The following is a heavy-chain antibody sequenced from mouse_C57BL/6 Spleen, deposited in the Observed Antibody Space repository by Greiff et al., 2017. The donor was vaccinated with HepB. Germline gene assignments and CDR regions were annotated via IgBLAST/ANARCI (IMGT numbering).Heavy chain of an antibody. CDR3: ARKTLGRGGYFDC. CDR1: GFTFTDYY. Sequence: DVMLVESGGGLVQPGGSLSLSCAASGFTFTDYYMSWVRQPPGKALEWLGFIRNKANGYTTEYSASVKGRFTISRDNSQSILTLQMNALRAEDSATYYCARKTLGRGGYFDCWDQGPTLTVSS. V-gene: IGHV7-3*01. J-gene: IGHJ2*01. D-gene: IGHD4-1*01. CDR2: IRNKANGYTT.